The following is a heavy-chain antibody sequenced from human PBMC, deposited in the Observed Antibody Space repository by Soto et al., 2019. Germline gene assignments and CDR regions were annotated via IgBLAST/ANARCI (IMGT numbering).Heavy chain of an antibody. V-gene: IGHV4-34*01. CDR2: INHSGST. D-gene: IGHD5-18*01. J-gene: IGHJ3*02. CDR3: ARRGYSYGFRAFDI. CDR1: GGSFSGYY. Sequence: QVQLQQWGAGLLKPSETLSLTCAVYGGSFSGYYWSWIRQPPGKGLEWIGEINHSGSTNYNPSLKSRVTRSVDTSKNQFSLKLSSVTAADTAVYYCARRGYSYGFRAFDIWGQGTMVTVSS.